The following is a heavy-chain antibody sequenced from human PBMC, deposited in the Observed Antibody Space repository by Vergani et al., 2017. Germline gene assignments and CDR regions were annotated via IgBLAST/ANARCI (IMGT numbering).Heavy chain of an antibody. V-gene: IGHV4-59*01. Sequence: QVQLQESGPGLVKPSETLSLTCTVSGGPISSYYWSWIRQPPGKGLEWIGYIYYSGSTNYNPSLKSRVTISVDTSKNQFSLKLSSVTAADTAVYYWARDGFHSSGWYNVGHNWFDPWGQGTLVTVSS. D-gene: IGHD6-19*01. CDR1: GGPISSYY. CDR3: ARDGFHSSGWYNVGHNWFDP. J-gene: IGHJ5*02. CDR2: IYYSGST.